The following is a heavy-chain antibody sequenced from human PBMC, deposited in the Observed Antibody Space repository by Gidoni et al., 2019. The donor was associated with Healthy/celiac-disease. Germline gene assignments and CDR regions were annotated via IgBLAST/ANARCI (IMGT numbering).Heavy chain of an antibody. CDR2: ISSSSSYT. V-gene: IGHV3-11*06. Sequence: QVQLVESGGGLVKPGGSLRLSCAASGFTFSDYYMSWIRQAPGKGLEWVSYISSSSSYTNYADSVKGRFTISRDNAKNSLYLQMNSLRAEDTAVYYCARAFSGWYSYFDYWGQGTLVTVSS. CDR3: ARAFSGWYSYFDY. D-gene: IGHD6-19*01. CDR1: GFTFSDYY. J-gene: IGHJ4*02.